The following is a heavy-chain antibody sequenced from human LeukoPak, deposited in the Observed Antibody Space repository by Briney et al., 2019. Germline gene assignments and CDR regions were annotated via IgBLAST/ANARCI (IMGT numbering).Heavy chain of an antibody. CDR3: ARAGSSSWYNWFDP. D-gene: IGHD6-13*01. CDR2: IYYSGST. CDR1: GGSISSYY. V-gene: IGHV4-59*01. Sequence: SETLSLTCTVSGGSISSYYWSWIRQPPGQGLEWIGYIYYSGSTNSNPTLKSRVTISVDTSKNQFSLKLSPVTAADTAVYYCARAGSSSWYNWFDPWGQGNLVTVSS. J-gene: IGHJ5*02.